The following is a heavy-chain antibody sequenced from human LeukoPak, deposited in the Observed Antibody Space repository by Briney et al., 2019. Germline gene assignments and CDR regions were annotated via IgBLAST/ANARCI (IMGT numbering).Heavy chain of an antibody. CDR1: GFTFSNAW. D-gene: IGHD1-1*01. V-gene: IGHV3-15*04. J-gene: IGHJ6*02. CDR3: VNEVGTYYYGMDV. CDR2: IESKTDGGTT. Sequence: PGGSLRLSCAASGFTFSNAWMNWVRQAPGKGLEWVGRIESKTDGGTTHYAAPVKGRFTISRDNSKNTLYLQMSSLRAEDTAVYYCVNEVGTYYYGMDVWGQGTTVTVSS.